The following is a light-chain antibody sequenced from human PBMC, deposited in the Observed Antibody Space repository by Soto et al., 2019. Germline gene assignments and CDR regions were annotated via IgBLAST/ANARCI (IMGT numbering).Light chain of an antibody. Sequence: EIVMTQSPATRSVSPGERATLPFMASQSVSSSFLSCYQQQPGQAPRLLIYGASIRATGIPARFSGSGSGTAFTLTISTLQPEDFAIYYCQQDYTLPWTFGQGTKVDI. V-gene: IGKV3D-7*01. CDR2: GAS. J-gene: IGKJ1*01. CDR1: QSVSSSF. CDR3: QQDYTLPWT.